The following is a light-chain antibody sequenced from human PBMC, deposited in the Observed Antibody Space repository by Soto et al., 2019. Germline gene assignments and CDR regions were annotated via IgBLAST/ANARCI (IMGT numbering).Light chain of an antibody. V-gene: IGKV2-28*01. CDR1: QSLLHSNGYNY. Sequence: DIVMTQSPLSLPVTPGEPASISCRSSQSLLHSNGYNYLDWYLQKPGQSPQLLIYLGSNRASGVPDRFSGSGSGTDFTLKISRVEAEDVWVYYCMQALQSPWTFGQGPNVEIK. J-gene: IGKJ1*01. CDR2: LGS. CDR3: MQALQSPWT.